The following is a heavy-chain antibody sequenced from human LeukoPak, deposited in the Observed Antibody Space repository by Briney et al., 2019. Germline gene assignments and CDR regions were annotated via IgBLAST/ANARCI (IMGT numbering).Heavy chain of an antibody. J-gene: IGHJ3*01. CDR1: GGFFSGYY. V-gene: IGHV4-34*01. CDR2: ISQSGST. Sequence: SETLSLTCEVYGGFFSGYYWSWIRQSPGKGLEWIGKISQSGSTNYNPSLKSRVTISIDTSKNQFSLKLGSVTAADTAVYYCARALSGWYVDAFDLWGQGTMVTVSS. D-gene: IGHD6-19*01. CDR3: ARALSGWYVDAFDL.